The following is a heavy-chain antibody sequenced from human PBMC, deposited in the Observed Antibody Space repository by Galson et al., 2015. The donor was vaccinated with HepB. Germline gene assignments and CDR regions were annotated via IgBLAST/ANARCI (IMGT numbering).Heavy chain of an antibody. D-gene: IGHD3-10*01. V-gene: IGHV3-30*03. J-gene: IGHJ4*02. CDR1: GFAFRSYG. Sequence: SLRLSCAASGFAFRSYGMHWVRQAPGKGLEWMSFISYDGSNKYYADSVRGRFTISRDNSKNTLYLRMDSLRAEDTAEYYCARALTMIRELDYWGQGTLVTVSS. CDR3: ARALTMIRELDY. CDR2: ISYDGSNK.